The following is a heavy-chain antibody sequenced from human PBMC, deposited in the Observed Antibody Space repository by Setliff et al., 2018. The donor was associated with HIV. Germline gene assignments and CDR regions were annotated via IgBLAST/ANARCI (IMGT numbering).Heavy chain of an antibody. CDR3: ARDNPSAHWFDP. CDR1: GGSISTYY. J-gene: IGHJ5*02. V-gene: IGHV4-59*01. Sequence: SETLSLTCTVSGGSISTYYWTWIRRPPGKGLEWIGYIYFSGGTHYNPSLKSRLTIPIDQSKNQFSLKLTSVTPADTAIYFCARDNPSAHWFDPWGQGTLVTVSS. CDR2: IYFSGGT.